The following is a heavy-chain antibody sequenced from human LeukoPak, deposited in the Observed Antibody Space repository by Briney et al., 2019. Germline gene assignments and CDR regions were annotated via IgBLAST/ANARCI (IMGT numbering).Heavy chain of an antibody. CDR3: ARVTPGGAMLRGLIGNWFDP. Sequence: GESLKISCSASGFSFSNYAMHWVRQAPGEGLEWLAVISYDGGDKNYADSVKGRFNISRDNSKDTLYLQMNSLRVEDTAVYYCARVTPGGAMLRGLIGNWFDPWGQGTLVTVSS. CDR1: GFSFSNYA. CDR2: ISYDGGDK. D-gene: IGHD3-10*01. V-gene: IGHV3-30-3*01. J-gene: IGHJ5*02.